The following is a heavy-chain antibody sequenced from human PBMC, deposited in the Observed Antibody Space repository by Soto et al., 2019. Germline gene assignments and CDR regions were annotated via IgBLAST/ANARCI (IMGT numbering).Heavy chain of an antibody. J-gene: IGHJ6*02. D-gene: IGHD3-10*01. Sequence: PSETLSLTCTVSGGSISSGGYYWSWIRQHPGKGLEWIGYIYYSGSTYYNPSLKSRVTISVDTSKNQFSLKLSSVTAADTAVYYCARENGSGKAYGMDVWGQGTTVTVSS. CDR2: IYYSGST. CDR3: ARENGSGKAYGMDV. V-gene: IGHV4-31*03. CDR1: GGSISSGGYY.